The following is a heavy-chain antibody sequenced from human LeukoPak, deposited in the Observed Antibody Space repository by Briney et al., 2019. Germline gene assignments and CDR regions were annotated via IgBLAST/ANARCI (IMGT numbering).Heavy chain of an antibody. D-gene: IGHD2-15*01. J-gene: IGHJ4*02. CDR1: GFTFSSFE. CDR3: ARAGYCSGGSCYGSDY. V-gene: IGHV3-33*08. Sequence: PGGSLRLSCEASGFTFSSFEVNWVRQAPGKGLEWVAAIWYDGSIQYYADSVKGRFTISRDNSKNTLYLQMDSVRAEDTAVYYCARAGYCSGGSCYGSDYWGQGTLVIVSS. CDR2: IWYDGSIQ.